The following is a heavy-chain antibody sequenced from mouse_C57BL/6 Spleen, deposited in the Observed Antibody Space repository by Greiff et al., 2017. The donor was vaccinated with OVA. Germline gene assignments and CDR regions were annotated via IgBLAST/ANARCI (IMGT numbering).Heavy chain of an antibody. CDR2: IYPGSGST. Sequence: QVQLQQPGAELVKPGASVKMSCKASGYTFTSYWITWVKQRPGQGLEWIGDIYPGSGSTNYNEKFKSKATLTVDTSSSTAYMQLSSLTSEDSAVYYCARLGYGSSYEGAMDYWGQGTSVTVSS. CDR1: GYTFTSYW. D-gene: IGHD1-1*01. J-gene: IGHJ4*01. V-gene: IGHV1-55*01. CDR3: ARLGYGSSYEGAMDY.